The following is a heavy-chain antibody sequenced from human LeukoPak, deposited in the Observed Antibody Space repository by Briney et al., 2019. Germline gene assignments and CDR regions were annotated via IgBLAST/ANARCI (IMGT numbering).Heavy chain of an antibody. CDR1: GFTFSSYW. CDR3: ARESPPQKAWNYYYYYYMDV. J-gene: IGHJ6*03. D-gene: IGHD2-21*01. CDR2: IKQDGSEK. V-gene: IGHV3-7*01. Sequence: PGGSLRLSCAASGFTFSSYWMSWVRQAPGKGLEWVANIKQDGSEKYYVDSVKGRFTISRDNAKNSLYLQMNSLRAEDTAVYYCARESPPQKAWNYYYYYYMDVWGKGTTVTISS.